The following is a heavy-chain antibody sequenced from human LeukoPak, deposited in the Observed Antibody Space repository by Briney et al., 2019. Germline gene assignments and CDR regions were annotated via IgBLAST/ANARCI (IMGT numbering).Heavy chain of an antibody. CDR3: ARAAVAEADWFDP. D-gene: IGHD6-19*01. V-gene: IGHV1-8*01. CDR2: MNPNSGNT. CDR1: GYTFTSYD. Sequence: ASVKVSCKASGYTFTSYDINWVRQANGQGLEWMGWMNPNSGNTGYAQKFQGRVTMTRNTSISTAYMELSSLRSEDTAVYYCARAAVAEADWFDPWGQGTLVTVSS. J-gene: IGHJ5*02.